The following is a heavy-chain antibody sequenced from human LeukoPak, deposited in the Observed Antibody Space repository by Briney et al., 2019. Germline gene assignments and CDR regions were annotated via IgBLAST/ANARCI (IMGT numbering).Heavy chain of an antibody. J-gene: IGHJ4*02. CDR3: ARHIGTTSSGYYPY. CDR2: ISSSSSYI. CDR1: GFTFSSYS. V-gene: IGHV3-21*01. Sequence: KPGGSLRLSCAASGFTFSSYSMNWVRQAPGKGLEWVSSISSSSSYIYYADSVKGRFTISRDNAKNSLYLQMNSLRAEDTAVYYCARHIGTTSSGYYPYWGQGTLVTVSS. D-gene: IGHD3-22*01.